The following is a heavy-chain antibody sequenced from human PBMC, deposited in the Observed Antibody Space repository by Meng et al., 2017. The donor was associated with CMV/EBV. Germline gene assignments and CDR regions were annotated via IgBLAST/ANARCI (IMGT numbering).Heavy chain of an antibody. CDR1: GYTFTGYY. J-gene: IGHJ2*01. CDR2: INPNSGGT. Sequence: QVQLVQAGAEGKKPGASVKGSCTASGYTFTGYYMHWVRQAPGQGLEWMGWINPNSGGTNYAQKFQGRVTMTRDTSISTAYMELSRLRSDDTAVYYCATYIGNYINWYFDLWGRGTLVTVSS. V-gene: IGHV1-2*02. D-gene: IGHD1-7*01. CDR3: ATYIGNYINWYFDL.